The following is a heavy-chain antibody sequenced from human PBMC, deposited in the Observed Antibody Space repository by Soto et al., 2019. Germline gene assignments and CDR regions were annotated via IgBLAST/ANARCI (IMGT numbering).Heavy chain of an antibody. Sequence: QVQLVQSGAEVKKPGASVKVSCKASGYTFTSYGISWVRQAPGQGLEWMGWISTYYDNTNYAQNLRGRVTMTTVTSTSTAYMELRSLRSDDTAVYYCARDPPRRYNSGQGLDYWGQGTLVTVSS. J-gene: IGHJ4*02. CDR1: GYTFTSYG. D-gene: IGHD5-18*01. V-gene: IGHV1-18*04. CDR3: ARDPPRRYNSGQGLDY. CDR2: ISTYYDNT.